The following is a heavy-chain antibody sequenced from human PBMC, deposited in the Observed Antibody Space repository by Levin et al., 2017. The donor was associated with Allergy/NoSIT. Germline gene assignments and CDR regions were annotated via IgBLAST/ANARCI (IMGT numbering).Heavy chain of an antibody. CDR2: IYYSGST. D-gene: IGHD4-17*01. CDR1: GGSISSSSYY. CDR3: ARNGDYGWYFDL. V-gene: IGHV4-39*01. Sequence: SQTLSLPCTVPGGSISSSSYYWGWIRQPPGKGLEWIGSIYYSGSTYYNPSLKSRVTISVDTSKNQFSLKLSSVTAADTAVYYCARNGDYGWYFDLWGRGTLVTVSS. J-gene: IGHJ2*01.